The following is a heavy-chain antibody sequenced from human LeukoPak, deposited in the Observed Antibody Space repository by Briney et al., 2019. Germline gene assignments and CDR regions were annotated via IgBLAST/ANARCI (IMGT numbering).Heavy chain of an antibody. CDR1: GFTFSSYA. J-gene: IGHJ4*02. CDR2: ISYDGSNK. Sequence: PGRSLRLSCAASGFTFSSYAMHWVRQAPGKGLEWVAVISYDGSNKYYADSVKGRFTISRDNSKNTLYLQMNSLRAGDTAVYYCAREDCSSTSCPDYWGQGTLVTVSS. CDR3: AREDCSSTSCPDY. D-gene: IGHD2-2*01. V-gene: IGHV3-30-3*01.